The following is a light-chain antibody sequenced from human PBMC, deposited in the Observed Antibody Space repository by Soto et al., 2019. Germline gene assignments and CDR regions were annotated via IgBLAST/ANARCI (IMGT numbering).Light chain of an antibody. V-gene: IGKV3-20*01. J-gene: IGKJ1*01. CDR2: GAT. Sequence: EIVVTQSPGTLSLSPGERATLSCRASQSVNSNYLAWYQQKPGQAPRLLIHGATSRATGIPGRFSGSGSGTDFTRTIARLEPEDFAVYYCHQYGSSPRTFGQGTKVEIK. CDR1: QSVNSNY. CDR3: HQYGSSPRT.